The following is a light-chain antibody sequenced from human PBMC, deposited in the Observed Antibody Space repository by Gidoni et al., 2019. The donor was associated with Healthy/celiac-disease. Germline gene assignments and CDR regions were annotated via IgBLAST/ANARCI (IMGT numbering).Light chain of an antibody. CDR1: NIVSKS. CDR2: YDS. V-gene: IGLV3-21*04. CDR3: QVWDSSSDHWV. Sequence: SYVLTPPPSVSVAPGKTARITCGGNNIVSKSVHWYQQKPGQAPVLVIYYDSDRPSGIPERFSGSNSWNTATLTISRVEAGDEADYYCQVWDSSSDHWVFGGGTKLTVL. J-gene: IGLJ3*02.